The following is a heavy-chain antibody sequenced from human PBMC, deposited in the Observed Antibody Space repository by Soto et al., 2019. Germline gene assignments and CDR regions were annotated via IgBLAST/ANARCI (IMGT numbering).Heavy chain of an antibody. Sequence: QVQLVESGGGVVQPGRSLRLSCAASGFIFSNYAMHWVRQVRQAPGKGLEWVAVISYDGSNQFYADSVKGRFTISRDDSKNTLYLQMNSLRADDTAVYYCARDAYSSTGRNSGFDYWGQGTLVTVSS. CDR2: ISYDGSNQ. CDR1: GFIFSNYA. V-gene: IGHV3-30-3*01. D-gene: IGHD2-8*02. J-gene: IGHJ4*02. CDR3: ARDAYSSTGRNSGFDY.